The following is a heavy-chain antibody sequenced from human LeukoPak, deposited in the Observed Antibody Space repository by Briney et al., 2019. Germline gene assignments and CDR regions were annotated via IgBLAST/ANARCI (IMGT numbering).Heavy chain of an antibody. CDR3: ARDLYHGYSSS. Sequence: KPSETLSLTCTVSGGSISSYYWSWIRQPPGKGLEWIGYIYYSGSTNYNPSLKSRVTISVDTSKNQFSLKLSSVTAADTAVYYCARDLYHGYSSSWGQGTLVTVSS. V-gene: IGHV4-59*01. CDR1: GGSISSYY. CDR2: IYYSGST. J-gene: IGHJ4*02. D-gene: IGHD6-13*01.